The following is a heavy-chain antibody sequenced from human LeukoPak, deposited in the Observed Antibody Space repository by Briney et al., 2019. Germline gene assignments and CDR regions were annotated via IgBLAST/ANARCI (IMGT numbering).Heavy chain of an antibody. Sequence: GGSLRLSCAASGFTFSSYSMNWVRQAPGKGLEWVSYISSSSSTIYYADSVKGRFTISRANAKNSLYLQMNSLRDEDTAVYSCARDPLVVGATDRFFDYWGQGTLVTVSS. CDR1: GFTFSSYS. CDR2: ISSSSSTI. CDR3: ARDPLVVGATDRFFDY. J-gene: IGHJ4*02. D-gene: IGHD1-26*01. V-gene: IGHV3-48*02.